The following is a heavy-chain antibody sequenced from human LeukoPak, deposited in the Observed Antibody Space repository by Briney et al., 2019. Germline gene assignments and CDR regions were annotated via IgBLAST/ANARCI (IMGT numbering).Heavy chain of an antibody. J-gene: IGHJ4*02. CDR2: IYNSGTT. D-gene: IGHD3-22*01. CDR1: GGSMTTSY. CDR3: ARQPNMGDYFFDY. Sequence: SETLSLTCTVSGGSMTTSYWTWVSQVPGKRLEWIGYIYNSGTTNYNPSLKSRVTLSVDTSKNQFSLKLTSVTAADSAVYYCARQPNMGDYFFDYWGQGTLVTVSS. V-gene: IGHV4-59*08.